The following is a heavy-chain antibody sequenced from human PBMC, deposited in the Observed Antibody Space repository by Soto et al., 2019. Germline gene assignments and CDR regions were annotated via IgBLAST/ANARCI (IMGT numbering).Heavy chain of an antibody. J-gene: IGHJ2*01. CDR3: AKNYGGNSAWYFDL. CDR2: ISYDGSNK. Sequence: QVQLVESGGGVVQPGGSLRLSCAASGFTFSTYGMHWVRQPPGKGLEWVAVISYDGSNKYYADSVKGRFTISRDNSKNTLYLQMNSLRAEDTAVYYCAKNYGGNSAWYFDLWGRGTLVTGSS. V-gene: IGHV3-30*18. CDR1: GFTFSTYG. D-gene: IGHD4-17*01.